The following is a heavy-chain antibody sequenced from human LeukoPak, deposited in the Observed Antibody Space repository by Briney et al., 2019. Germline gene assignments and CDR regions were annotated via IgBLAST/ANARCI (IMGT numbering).Heavy chain of an antibody. J-gene: IGHJ4*02. CDR2: IIPIFGTA. D-gene: IGHD3-22*01. CDR3: ARSPFTLDSSGYVRDY. CDR1: GGTFSSYA. V-gene: IGHV1-69*05. Sequence: SVKVSCKASGGTFSSYAISWVRQAPGQGLESMGGIIPIFGTANYAQKFQGRVTITTDESTSTAYMELSSLRSEDTAVYYCARSPFTLDSSGYVRDYWGQGTLVTVSS.